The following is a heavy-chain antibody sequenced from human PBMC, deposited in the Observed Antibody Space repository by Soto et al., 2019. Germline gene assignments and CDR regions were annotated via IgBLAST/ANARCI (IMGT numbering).Heavy chain of an antibody. Sequence: PSETLSLICTVSGGSMRSYYWSWIRQSPGKGLEWIGFISHTGNTNYNPSVKSRVTMSVDTPRNQFSLRLSSVTPADTAIYYCARIASVGYHFDYWGQGTLVTVSS. CDR3: ARIASVGYHFDY. CDR2: ISHTGNT. CDR1: GGSMRSYY. J-gene: IGHJ4*02. D-gene: IGHD1-26*01. V-gene: IGHV4-59*01.